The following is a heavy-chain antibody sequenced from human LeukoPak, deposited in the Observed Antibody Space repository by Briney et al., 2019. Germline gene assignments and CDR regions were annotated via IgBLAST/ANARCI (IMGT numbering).Heavy chain of an antibody. Sequence: PSETLSLTCSVSGGSIRSTTYYWGWIRQPPGKGLEWIGSIYYSGSTYYNPSLKSRVTVSVDTSKNQFSLKLSSVTAADTAVYYCARDQSYTYYDILTGYSLNWFDPWGQGTLVTVSS. J-gene: IGHJ5*02. V-gene: IGHV4-39*07. CDR1: GGSIRSTTYY. CDR3: ARDQSYTYYDILTGYSLNWFDP. CDR2: IYYSGST. D-gene: IGHD3-9*01.